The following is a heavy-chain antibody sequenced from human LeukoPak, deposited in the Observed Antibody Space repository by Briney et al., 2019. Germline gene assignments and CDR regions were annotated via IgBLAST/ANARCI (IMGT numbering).Heavy chain of an antibody. V-gene: IGHV3-9*01. CDR2: ISWNSGSI. D-gene: IGHD3-22*01. CDR3: AKSQGQTYYYDSSDGWDY. CDR1: GFTFDDYA. Sequence: PGGSLRLSCAASGFTFDDYAMHWVRQAPGKGLEWVSGISWNSGSIGYADSVKGRFTISRDNAKNSLYLQMNSLRAEDTALYYCAKSQGQTYYYDSSDGWDYWGQGTLVTVSS. J-gene: IGHJ4*02.